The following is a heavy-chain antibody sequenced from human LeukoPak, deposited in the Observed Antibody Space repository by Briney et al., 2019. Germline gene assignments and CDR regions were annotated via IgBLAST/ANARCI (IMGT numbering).Heavy chain of an antibody. CDR3: AKEGYTYYYDSSGSSPFDY. Sequence: GGSLRLSCAASGFTFSSYGMHWVRQAPGKGLEWVAVISYDGSNKYYADSVKGRFTISRDSSKNTLYLQMNSLRAEDTAVYYCAKEGYTYYYDSSGSSPFDYWGQGTLVTVSS. CDR1: GFTFSSYG. J-gene: IGHJ4*02. V-gene: IGHV3-30*18. CDR2: ISYDGSNK. D-gene: IGHD3-22*01.